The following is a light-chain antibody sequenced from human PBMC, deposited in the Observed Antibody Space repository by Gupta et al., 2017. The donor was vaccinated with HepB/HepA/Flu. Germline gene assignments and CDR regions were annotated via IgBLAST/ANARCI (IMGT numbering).Light chain of an antibody. CDR2: DAS. V-gene: IGKV3-11*01. Sequence: EIVFTQSPATLSLSPGERATLSCRASQSVSNYLAWYQQKPGQAPRLLIFDASNRATGIPARFSGSGSGTDFTLTISSLVPEDFAVYFCQQRSNWPLTFGGGTKVEIK. CDR1: QSVSNY. J-gene: IGKJ4*01. CDR3: QQRSNWPLT.